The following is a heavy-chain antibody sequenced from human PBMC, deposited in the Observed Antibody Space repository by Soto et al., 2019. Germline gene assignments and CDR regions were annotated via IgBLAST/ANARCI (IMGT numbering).Heavy chain of an antibody. CDR2: ISSFSNYM. J-gene: IGHJ4*02. V-gene: IGHV3-21*04. CDR3: ARDPREYYFDY. Sequence: PGGSLRLSCAVSGFTFNSYSMNWVRQAPGKGLEWVSSISSFSNYMYYTDSVKGRFTISRDNARNSLYLQMNSLRAEDTAVYYCARDPREYYFDYWGQGTLVTVSS. CDR1: GFTFNSYS.